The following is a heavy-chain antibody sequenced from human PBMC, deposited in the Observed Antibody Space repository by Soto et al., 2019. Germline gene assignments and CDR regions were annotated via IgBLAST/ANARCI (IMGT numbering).Heavy chain of an antibody. V-gene: IGHV3-23*01. Sequence: WGSLSLPSSPSGFSCSKYRLIWVRQAPWKELECVAGITKTGSSPFIADSVRDRVTISRDNLKNIMYLQMNSLRVDDTALYDCTKDAEAYDFAFDKWGQGTMVTVSS. CDR3: TKDAEAYDFAFDK. D-gene: IGHD3-3*01. CDR1: GFSCSKYR. J-gene: IGHJ3*02. CDR2: ITKTGSSP.